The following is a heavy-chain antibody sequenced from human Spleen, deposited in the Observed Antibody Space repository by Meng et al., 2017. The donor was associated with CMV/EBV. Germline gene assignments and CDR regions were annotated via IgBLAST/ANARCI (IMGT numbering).Heavy chain of an antibody. V-gene: IGHV3-21*01. D-gene: IGHD2-21*01. J-gene: IGHJ5*02. CDR2: ISSSSSYI. CDR1: GFTFRSYS. Sequence: GESLKISCAASGFTFRSYSMNWVRQAPGKGLEWVSSISSSSSYIYYADSLRGRFTISRDNAKNSLYLQMSTLRAEDTGVYYCARESVRRTVVVSAGYVDLWGRGTLVTVSS. CDR3: ARESVRRTVVVSAGYVDL.